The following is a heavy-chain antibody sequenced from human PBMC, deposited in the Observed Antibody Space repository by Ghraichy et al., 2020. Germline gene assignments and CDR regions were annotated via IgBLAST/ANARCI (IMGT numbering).Heavy chain of an antibody. D-gene: IGHD3-10*01. CDR1: GFTFSAYK. J-gene: IGHJ5*02. CDR3: VRDPRGP. Sequence: LSLTCAASGFTFSAYKMNWVRQAPGKGLEWVSYINSVSDTMYYADSVKGRFTISRDNAENSLYLQMNSLRDEDTAVYYCVRDPRGPWGQGTLVTVSS. CDR2: INSVSDTM. V-gene: IGHV3-48*02.